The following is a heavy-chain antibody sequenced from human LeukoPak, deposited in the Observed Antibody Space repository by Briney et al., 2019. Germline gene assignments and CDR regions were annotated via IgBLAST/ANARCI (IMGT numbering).Heavy chain of an antibody. V-gene: IGHV3-48*03. CDR1: GFTFSSHE. D-gene: IGHD2-2*01. J-gene: IGHJ3*01. CDR3: ARGGFCTSTICYLWNAFDL. Sequence: GGTLRLSCAASGFTFSSHEMNWVRQAPGKGLEWVSYINSRDNTIYYADSVGGRFTISRDNAKNSLYLQMNSLRAEDTAVYYCARGGFCTSTICYLWNAFDLWGQGTVVTVSS. CDR2: INSRDNTI.